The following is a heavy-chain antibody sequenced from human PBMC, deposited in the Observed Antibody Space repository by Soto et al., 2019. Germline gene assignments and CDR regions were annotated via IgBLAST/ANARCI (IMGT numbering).Heavy chain of an antibody. J-gene: IGHJ3*02. CDR1: GGSISSSSYY. V-gene: IGHV4-39*01. CDR3: ARIGAPITMIVGGEAFDI. CDR2: IYYSGST. Sequence: SETLSLTCTVSGGSISSSSYYWGWIRQPPGKGLEWIGSIYYSGSTYYNPSLKSRVTISVDTSKNQFSLKLSSVTAADTAVYYFARIGAPITMIVGGEAFDIWGQGTMVTVSS. D-gene: IGHD3-22*01.